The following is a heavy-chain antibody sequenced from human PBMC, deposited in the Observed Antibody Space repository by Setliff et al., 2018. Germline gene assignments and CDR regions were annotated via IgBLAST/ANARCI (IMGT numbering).Heavy chain of an antibody. J-gene: IGHJ4*02. CDR3: AGGYSFGYGVY. CDR1: GFTFSSYW. V-gene: IGHV3-66*01. D-gene: IGHD5-18*01. CDR2: IHGGGTI. Sequence: GGSLRLSCAASGFTFSSYWMSWVRQAPGKGLEWVSVIHGGGTIHYADSVKGRFTISKDTAENSVFLQMNSLRGEDTALYYCAGGYSFGYGVYWGQGVLVTVSS.